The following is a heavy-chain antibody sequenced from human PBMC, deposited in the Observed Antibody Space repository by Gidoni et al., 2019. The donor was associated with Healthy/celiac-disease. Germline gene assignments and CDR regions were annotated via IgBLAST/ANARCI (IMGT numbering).Heavy chain of an antibody. V-gene: IGHV3-23*01. D-gene: IGHD3-16*01. J-gene: IGHJ4*02. CDR3: ARAKQGGDYFDY. Sequence: EVQLLESGGGLVQPGGSLRLSCAASGFTFSSYAMSWVRQAPGKGLEWVSAISGSGGSTYYADSVKGRFTISRDNSKNTLYLQMNSLRAEDTAVYYCARAKQGGDYFDYWGQGTLVTVSS. CDR1: GFTFSSYA. CDR2: ISGSGGST.